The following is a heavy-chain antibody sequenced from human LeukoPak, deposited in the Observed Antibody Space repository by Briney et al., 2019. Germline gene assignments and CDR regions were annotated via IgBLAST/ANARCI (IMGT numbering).Heavy chain of an antibody. D-gene: IGHD5-18*01. J-gene: IGHJ4*02. CDR3: ARDQGYTYGHSFDY. CDR2: ILYDGTNK. V-gene: IGHV3-30-3*01. CDR1: GFTFSGYT. Sequence: GGSLRLSCAASGFTFSGYTLHWVRQAPGKGLDWVALILYDGTNKYYADSVKDRFTISRDNSKNTLYLQMNSLSTEDTALYYCARDQGYTYGHSFDYWGQGTLVTVSS.